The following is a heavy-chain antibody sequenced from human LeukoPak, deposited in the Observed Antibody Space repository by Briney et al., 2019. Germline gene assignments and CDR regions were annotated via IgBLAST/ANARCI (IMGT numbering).Heavy chain of an antibody. D-gene: IGHD6-13*01. CDR1: GFTVSSNY. CDR2: IYYSGST. J-gene: IGHJ4*02. Sequence: GSLRLSCAASGFTVSSNYMSWVRQPPGKGLEWIGSIYYSGSTYYNPSLKSRVTISVDTSKNHFSLKLTSVTAADTAVYYCARNIAAAAPYYFDYWGQGTLVTVSS. V-gene: IGHV4-38-2*01. CDR3: ARNIAAAAPYYFDY.